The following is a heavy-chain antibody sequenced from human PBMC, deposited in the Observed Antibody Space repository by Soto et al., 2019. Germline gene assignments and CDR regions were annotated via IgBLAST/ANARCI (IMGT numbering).Heavy chain of an antibody. CDR3: ARDVRRPTTFDY. CDR1: GYTFTSYG. V-gene: IGHV1-18*01. J-gene: IGHJ4*02. D-gene: IGHD2-2*01. CDR2: ISADNGNT. Sequence: QVQLVQSGAEVKKPGASVKVSCKASGYTFTSYGLSWVRQAPGQGLEWMGWISADNGNTNYAQKLKGRVTMTTNTSTSTAYMELRSLRSDDTAVYYCARDVRRPTTFDYWGQGTLVTVSS.